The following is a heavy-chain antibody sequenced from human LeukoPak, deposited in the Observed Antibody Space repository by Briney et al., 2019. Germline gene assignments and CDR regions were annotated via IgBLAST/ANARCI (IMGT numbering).Heavy chain of an antibody. D-gene: IGHD3-10*01. CDR2: INHSGST. CDR3: TSPGEAGSQRPYGMDV. V-gene: IGHV4-34*01. J-gene: IGHJ6*04. Sequence: SETLSLTCAVYGGSFSDYYWSWIRQPPGKGLEWIGEINHSGSTSYNPSLKSRVTISIDTSKNQFSLKLSSVTAADTAVYYCTSPGEAGSQRPYGMDVWGKGTMVTVSS. CDR1: GGSFSDYY.